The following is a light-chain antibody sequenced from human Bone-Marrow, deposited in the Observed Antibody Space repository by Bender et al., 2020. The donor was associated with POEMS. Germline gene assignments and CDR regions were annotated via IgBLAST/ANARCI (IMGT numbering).Light chain of an antibody. J-gene: IGLJ2*01. Sequence: QSALTQPASVSGSPGQSITISCTGVSSDVATYNLVSWYQQHPGRVPKLIIYEAATRPSGVSNRFSGSKSGNTASLTISGLQAEDEADYYCCSYASRSTLLFGGGPMLRVL. CDR2: EAA. CDR3: CSYASRSTLL. CDR1: SSDVATYNL. V-gene: IGLV2-23*01.